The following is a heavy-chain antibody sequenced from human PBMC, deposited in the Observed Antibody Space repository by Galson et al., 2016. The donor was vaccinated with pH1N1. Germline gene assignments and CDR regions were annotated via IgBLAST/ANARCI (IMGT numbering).Heavy chain of an antibody. CDR2: VSGPGST. CDR3: ARESLEWLIISGHRVQLNWFDP. Sequence: TLSLTCTVSGGSITSDSDFWTWIRQPAGKGLEWIGRVSGPGSTNYNPSLKSRVTISIDTSKSQFSLKMASVTAADTAVYFCARESLEWLIISGHRVQLNWFDPWGQGTLVTVSS. J-gene: IGHJ5*02. CDR1: GGSITSDSDF. V-gene: IGHV4-61*02. D-gene: IGHD3-3*01.